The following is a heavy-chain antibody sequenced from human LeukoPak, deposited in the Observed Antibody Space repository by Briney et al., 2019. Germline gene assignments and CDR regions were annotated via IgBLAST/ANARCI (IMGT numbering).Heavy chain of an antibody. Sequence: GGSLRLSCAASGFTFSSYAMHWVRQAPGKGLEWVAVISYDGSNKYYADSVKGRFTISRDNSKNTLYLQMNSLRAEDTAVYYCARARRQRTDYFDYWGQGTLVTVSS. D-gene: IGHD1-1*01. J-gene: IGHJ4*02. V-gene: IGHV3-30*04. CDR2: ISYDGSNK. CDR3: ARARRQRTDYFDY. CDR1: GFTFSSYA.